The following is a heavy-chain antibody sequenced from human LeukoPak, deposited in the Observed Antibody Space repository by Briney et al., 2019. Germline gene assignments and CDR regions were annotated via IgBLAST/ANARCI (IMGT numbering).Heavy chain of an antibody. Sequence: GGPLRLSCAASGFTFSTYWMHWVRQAPGKGLVWVSRINTDGSSTNYADSVKGRFTISRDNAQNTLFLQMNSLRAEDRAVYYCARGPVAFDIWGQETMVTVSS. V-gene: IGHV3-74*01. CDR3: ARGPVAFDI. J-gene: IGHJ3*02. CDR2: INTDGSST. CDR1: GFTFSTYW.